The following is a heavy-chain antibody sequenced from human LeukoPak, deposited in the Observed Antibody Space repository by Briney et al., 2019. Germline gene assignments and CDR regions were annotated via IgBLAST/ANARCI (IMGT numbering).Heavy chain of an antibody. D-gene: IGHD2-2*01. CDR1: GFTFSSDW. CDR2: INSDASST. Sequence: GGSLRLSCAASGFTFSSDWMYWVRHAPGKGLVWVSRINSDASSTTYADSVKGRFTISRDNAKNTLYLQMNSLRAEGTAVYYCARDMHGGFDPWGQGTLVTVSS. V-gene: IGHV3-74*01. J-gene: IGHJ5*02. CDR3: ARDMHGGFDP.